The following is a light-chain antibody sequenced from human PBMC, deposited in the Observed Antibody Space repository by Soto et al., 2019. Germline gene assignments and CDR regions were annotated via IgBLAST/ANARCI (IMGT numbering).Light chain of an antibody. J-gene: IGLJ3*02. V-gene: IGLV2-8*01. CDR2: EVT. Sequence: QSVLTQPPSASGSPGQSVTISCTRASSDVGGYNYVSWCQQHPGKAPKLMIYEVTKRPSGVPDRFSGSKSGNTASLTVSGLQAEDEADYYCSSYAGSNNLVFGGGTKVTVL. CDR1: SSDVGGYNY. CDR3: SSYAGSNNLV.